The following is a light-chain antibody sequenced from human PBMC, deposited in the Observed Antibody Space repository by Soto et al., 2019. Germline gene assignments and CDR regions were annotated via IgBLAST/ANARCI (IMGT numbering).Light chain of an antibody. CDR3: QRYYNWPRT. Sequence: EIAITPSPSTLSGPPADRATLSCRAGQNIHTNLAWYQQKPGQAPRLLFYGASTGATGLPARFSGSGSGTEFTLTSNSLQAEDCAVYYCQRYYNWPRTFGQGTRLEIK. J-gene: IGKJ5*01. CDR2: GAS. CDR1: QNIHTN. V-gene: IGKV3-15*01.